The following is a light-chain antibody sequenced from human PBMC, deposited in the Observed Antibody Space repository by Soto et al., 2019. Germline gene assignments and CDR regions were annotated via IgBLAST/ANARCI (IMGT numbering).Light chain of an antibody. V-gene: IGLV2-23*01. CDR1: SSNIGSNF. J-gene: IGLJ1*01. CDR2: EGS. CDR3: CSYAGSNYYV. Sequence: QSVLTQPPSVSAAPGQKVTISCSGSSSNIGSNFVSWYQHHPGKAPKLMIFEGSKRPSGVSNRFSGSKSGNTASLTISGLQAEDEADFYCCSYAGSNYYVFGTGTKVTVL.